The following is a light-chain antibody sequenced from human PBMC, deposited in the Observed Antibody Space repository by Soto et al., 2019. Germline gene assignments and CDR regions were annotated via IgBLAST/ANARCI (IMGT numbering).Light chain of an antibody. J-gene: IGKJ1*01. V-gene: IGKV4-1*01. CDR2: WAS. CDR1: QSVLYSSNNKNY. CDR3: QQYYSSWT. Sequence: DIVMTQSPDSLAVSLGERATINCKSSQSVLYSSNNKNYLAWYQQKPGQPPKLLIYWASTREYGVPDRFSGSGSGTDFTLTISSLQAEDVAVYYCQQYYSSWTCGQGTKVEIK.